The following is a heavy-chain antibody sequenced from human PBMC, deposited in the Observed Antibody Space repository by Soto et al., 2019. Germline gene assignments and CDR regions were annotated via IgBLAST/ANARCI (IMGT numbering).Heavy chain of an antibody. V-gene: IGHV2-5*02. CDR2: IYWDDDK. CDR1: GFSLSSTRVA. Sequence: QITLKESGPTLVKPTQTLTLTCTFSGFSLSSTRVAVGWIRQPPGKALEWLALIYWDDDKRYSPFLKSRLTITKDTSKIQVVLTMTNMEPVDTATYYCALSVVASLADYFHYWGQGTLVTVSS. CDR3: ALSVVASLADYFHY. J-gene: IGHJ4*02. D-gene: IGHD5-12*01.